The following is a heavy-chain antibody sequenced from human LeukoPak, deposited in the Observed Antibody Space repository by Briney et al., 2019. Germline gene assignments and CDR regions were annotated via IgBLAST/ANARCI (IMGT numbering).Heavy chain of an antibody. Sequence: ASVKVSCKASGYTFTSYYMHWVRQAPGQGLEWMGRIIPILGIANYAQKFQGRVTITADKSTSTAYMELSSLRSEDTAVYYCARVRSSSWYYFDYWGQGTLVTVSS. CDR1: GYTFTSYY. V-gene: IGHV1-69*04. CDR2: IIPILGIA. J-gene: IGHJ4*02. D-gene: IGHD6-13*01. CDR3: ARVRSSSWYYFDY.